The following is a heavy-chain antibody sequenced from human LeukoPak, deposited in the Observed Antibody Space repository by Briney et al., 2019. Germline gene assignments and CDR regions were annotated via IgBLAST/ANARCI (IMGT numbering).Heavy chain of an antibody. Sequence: SETLSLTCTVSGGSISSGDYYWSWIRQPPGKGLEWIGYIYYSGSTFYNPSLKSRVTISVDTSKNQFSLKLTSVTAADTAVYYCARLHILTGRCFDLWGRGTLVTVSS. CDR1: GGSISSGDYY. J-gene: IGHJ2*01. V-gene: IGHV4-30-4*01. CDR3: ARLHILTGRCFDL. CDR2: IYYSGST. D-gene: IGHD3-9*01.